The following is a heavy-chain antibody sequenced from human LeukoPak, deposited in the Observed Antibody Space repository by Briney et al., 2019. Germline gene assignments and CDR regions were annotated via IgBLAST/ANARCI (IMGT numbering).Heavy chain of an antibody. CDR2: ISYDGTNK. CDR1: GFTFSSYG. Sequence: PGGSLRLSCAASGFTFSSYGMHWVRQAPGKGLEWVAVISYDGTNKYYTDSVKGRLTISRDNSKNTLYLQMNSLTAEDTAVYYCAKSQYGDYAPTFDYWGQGTLVTVSS. J-gene: IGHJ4*02. CDR3: AKSQYGDYAPTFDY. D-gene: IGHD4-17*01. V-gene: IGHV3-30*18.